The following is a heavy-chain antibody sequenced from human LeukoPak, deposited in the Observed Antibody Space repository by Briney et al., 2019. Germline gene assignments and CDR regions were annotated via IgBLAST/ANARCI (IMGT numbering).Heavy chain of an antibody. CDR2: IYRGGST. D-gene: IGHD4-23*01. J-gene: IGHJ4*02. CDR1: GFTFSSYS. CDR3: ATTLRGGKFDY. Sequence: GGSLRLSCAASGFTFSSYSMTCVRQAPGKGLEWVSVIYRGGSTYYADSVKGRFTISRHNSRDTMYLQMNSLRTDDTAVYYCATTLRGGKFDYWGQGTLVTVSS. V-gene: IGHV3-53*04.